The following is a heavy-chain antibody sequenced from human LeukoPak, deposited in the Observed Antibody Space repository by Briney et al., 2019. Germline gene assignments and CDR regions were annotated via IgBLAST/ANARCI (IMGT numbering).Heavy chain of an antibody. V-gene: IGHV3-23*01. J-gene: IGHJ5*02. D-gene: IGHD2-21*02. CDR3: AKGYCASFTCYSRFDP. CDR1: GFTFSSYA. CDR2: ISGSGGTT. Sequence: PGGSLRLSCAASGFTFSSYAMSWVRQAPGEGLEWVSAISGSGGTTYYADSVKGRFTISRDNYKNKRFLHMNSLRAEDTALYYCAKGYCASFTCYSRFDPWGQGTLVTVSS.